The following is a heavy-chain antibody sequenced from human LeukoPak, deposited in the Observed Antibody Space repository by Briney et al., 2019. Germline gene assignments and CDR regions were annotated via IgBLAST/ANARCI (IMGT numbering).Heavy chain of an antibody. V-gene: IGHV4-34*01. J-gene: IGHJ4*02. CDR1: GGPFSGYY. CDR3: ARGVMITFGGVIVQPMDY. D-gene: IGHD3-16*02. Sequence: SETLSLTCAVYGGPFSGYYWSWIRQPPGKGLEWIGEINHSGSTNYNPSLKSRVTISVDTSKNQFSLKLSSVTAADTAVYYCARGVMITFGGVIVQPMDYWGQETLVTVSS. CDR2: INHSGST.